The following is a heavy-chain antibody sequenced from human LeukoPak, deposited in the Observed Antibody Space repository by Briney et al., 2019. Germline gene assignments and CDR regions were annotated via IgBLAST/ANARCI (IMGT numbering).Heavy chain of an antibody. J-gene: IGHJ4*02. V-gene: IGHV1-2*02. Sequence: ASVKVSCKASGYTFTGYYMHWVRQAPGQGLEWMGWINPNSGGTNYAQKFQGRVTMTRDTSISTAYMELSRLRSDDTAVYYCARMACSSTSCWGHFDYWGQGTLVTASS. CDR1: GYTFTGYY. D-gene: IGHD2-2*01. CDR3: ARMACSSTSCWGHFDY. CDR2: INPNSGGT.